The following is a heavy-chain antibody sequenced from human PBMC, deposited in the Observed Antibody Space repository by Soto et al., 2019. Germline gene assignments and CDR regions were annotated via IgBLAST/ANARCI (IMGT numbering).Heavy chain of an antibody. CDR1: GGSISSSSYY. CDR2: IYYSGST. CDR3: ARHNSRTGYSPYYYYMDV. Sequence: SETLSLTCTVSGGSISSSSYYWGWIRQPPGKGLEWIGSIYYSGSTYYNPSLKSRVTISVDTSKNQFSLKLSSVTAADTAVYYCARHNSRTGYSPYYYYMDVWGKGTTVTVSS. J-gene: IGHJ6*03. D-gene: IGHD3-9*01. V-gene: IGHV4-39*01.